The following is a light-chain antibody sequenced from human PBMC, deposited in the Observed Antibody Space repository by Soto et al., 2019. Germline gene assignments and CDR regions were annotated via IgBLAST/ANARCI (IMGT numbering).Light chain of an antibody. CDR3: SSYTTGSTYV. V-gene: IGLV2-14*01. CDR1: SSDVGGYNY. CDR2: DVS. Sequence: QSVLTQPASVSGSPGQSITISCTGTSSDVGGYNYVSWYQEHPGKAPKLMIYDVSNRPSGVSNRFSGSKSGNTASLTISGLQAEDEADYYCSSYTTGSTYVFGTSTKLTVL. J-gene: IGLJ1*01.